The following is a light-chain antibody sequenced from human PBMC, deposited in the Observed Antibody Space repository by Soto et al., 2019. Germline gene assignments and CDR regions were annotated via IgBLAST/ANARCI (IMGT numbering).Light chain of an antibody. CDR1: QTVSKF. CDR2: GAS. V-gene: IGKV1-39*01. CDR3: QQKYRLPRT. J-gene: IGKJ1*01. Sequence: DMQMTQSPPSLSASIGDRVTITCRASQTVSKFLNWYQQKPGKAPDLLINGASRLHTGVPSRFSGSGSGTDFTLTISSLQPEDFATYFCQQKYRLPRTFGQGTKVDI.